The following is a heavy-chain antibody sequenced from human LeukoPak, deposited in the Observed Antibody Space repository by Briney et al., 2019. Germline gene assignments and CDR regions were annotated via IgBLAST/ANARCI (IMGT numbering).Heavy chain of an antibody. Sequence: GGSLRLSCAASGFTFSDYNMSWIRQAPGKGLEWVSYISSSGSTIYYADSVKGRFTISRDNAKNSLYLQMNSLRAEDTAVYYCARLRSSSFYYYYMDVWGKGTTVTVSS. CDR3: ARLRSSSFYYYYMDV. J-gene: IGHJ6*03. V-gene: IGHV3-11*01. CDR1: GFTFSDYN. CDR2: ISSSGSTI. D-gene: IGHD6-6*01.